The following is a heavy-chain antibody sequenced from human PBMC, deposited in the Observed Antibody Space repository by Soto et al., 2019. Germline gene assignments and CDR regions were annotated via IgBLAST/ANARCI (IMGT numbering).Heavy chain of an antibody. J-gene: IGHJ4*02. Sequence: GESLKISCKASGYSFTTYWIGWVRQMPGKGLEWIGIIYPGDSDTRYSPSFQGQVTISADKSISTAYLQWSSLKASDSAMFYCARKDIAGNSVDFWGQGTLVTVSS. CDR3: ARKDIAGNSVDF. CDR1: GYSFTTYW. V-gene: IGHV5-51*01. CDR2: IYPGDSDT. D-gene: IGHD6-13*01.